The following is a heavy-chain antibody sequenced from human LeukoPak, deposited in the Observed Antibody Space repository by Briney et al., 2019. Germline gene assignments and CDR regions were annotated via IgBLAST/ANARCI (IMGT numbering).Heavy chain of an antibody. CDR1: GGTFSSYA. D-gene: IGHD3-22*01. Sequence: ASVKVSCKASGGTFSSYAISWVRQAPGQGLEWMGGIIPIFGTANYAQKFQGRVTITADESTSTAYMELSSLRSEDTAVYYCARDRGYYDSSGYYGVFDYWGQGTLVTVSS. J-gene: IGHJ4*02. V-gene: IGHV1-69*13. CDR2: IIPIFGTA. CDR3: ARDRGYYDSSGYYGVFDY.